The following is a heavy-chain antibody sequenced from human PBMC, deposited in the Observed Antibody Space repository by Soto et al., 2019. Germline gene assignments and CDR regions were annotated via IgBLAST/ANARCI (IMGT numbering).Heavy chain of an antibody. CDR3: ARAVTFGGVIVIPTYYDYGMDL. CDR1: GGTFRSYA. J-gene: IGHJ6*02. D-gene: IGHD3-16*02. V-gene: IGHV1-69*06. Sequence: VQLVQSGAEVKKPGSSVEVSCKASGGTFRSYALSWVRQAPGPGLEWLGGILPIFGTANYAQKFQGRVTINAHKSTSTASMELSSRRSEETAVYYCARAVTFGGVIVIPTYYDYGMDLWGQGTTFTVSS. CDR2: ILPIFGTA.